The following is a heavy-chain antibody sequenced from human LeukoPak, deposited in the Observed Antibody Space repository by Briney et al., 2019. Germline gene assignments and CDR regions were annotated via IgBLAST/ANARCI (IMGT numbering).Heavy chain of an antibody. V-gene: IGHV3-30*01. CDR2: ISYDGSTK. Sequence: TGGSLRLSCAASGFTFSSYAMHWVRQAPGKGLEWVAVISYDGSTKYYGDSVKGRFTISRDNSNNTLYLQMNSLRAEDTAVYYCARRTGSTSLDYWGQGTLVTVSS. CDR1: GFTFSSYA. D-gene: IGHD1-26*01. CDR3: ARRTGSTSLDY. J-gene: IGHJ4*02.